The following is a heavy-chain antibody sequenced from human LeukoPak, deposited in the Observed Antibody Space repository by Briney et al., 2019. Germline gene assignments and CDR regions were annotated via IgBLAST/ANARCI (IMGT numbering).Heavy chain of an antibody. CDR3: AKDHEDGEGVFDY. V-gene: IGHV3-64*01. J-gene: IGHJ4*02. D-gene: IGHD4-17*01. CDR2: ISSNGGST. CDR1: GFTFSCYA. Sequence: SGGSLRLSCAASGFTFSCYAMHWVRQAPGKGLEYVSAISSNGGSTYYANSVKGRFTISRDNSKNTLYLQMGSLRAEDTAVYYCAKDHEDGEGVFDYWGQGTLVTVSS.